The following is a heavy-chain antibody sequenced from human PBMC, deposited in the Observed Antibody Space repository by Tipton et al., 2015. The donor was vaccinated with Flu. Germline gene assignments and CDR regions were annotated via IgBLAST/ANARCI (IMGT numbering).Heavy chain of an antibody. D-gene: IGHD4-11*01. V-gene: IGHV4-59*08. J-gene: IGHJ5*02. CDR2: IYYTGST. CDR1: GSSISSYY. Sequence: TLSLTCTVSGSSISSYYWSWIRQPPGKGLEWIAYIYYTGSTNYNPSLKSRVTISIDTSKNQFSLNMRSVTAADMAVYYCARRDYSNYVSDPKSWFDPWGQGTLVAVSS. CDR3: ARRDYSNYVSDPKSWFDP.